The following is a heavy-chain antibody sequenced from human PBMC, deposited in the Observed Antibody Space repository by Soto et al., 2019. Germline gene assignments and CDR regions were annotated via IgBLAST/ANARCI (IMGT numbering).Heavy chain of an antibody. CDR2: IYWNDDK. CDR3: AHRRNYYDSSGYYMSYGMDV. CDR1: GFSLSTSGVG. D-gene: IGHD3-22*01. J-gene: IGHJ6*02. Sequence: SCPTLVNPTQTLTLTCTFSGFSLSTSGVGVGWIRQPPGKAPEWLALIYWNDDKRYSPSLKSRLTITKDTSKNQVVLTMTNMDPVDTATYYCAHRRNYYDSSGYYMSYGMDVWGQGTTVTSP. V-gene: IGHV2-5*01.